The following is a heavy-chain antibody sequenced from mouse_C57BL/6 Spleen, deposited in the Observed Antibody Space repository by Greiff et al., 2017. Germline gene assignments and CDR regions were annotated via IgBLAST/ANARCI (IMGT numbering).Heavy chain of an antibody. Sequence: VQLKESGPGLVKPSQSLSLTCSVTGYSITSGYYWNWIRQFPGNKLEWMGYISYDGSNNYNPSLKNRISITRDTSKNQFFLKLNSVTTEDTATYYCAREKATVVGNYFDYWGQGTTLTVSS. CDR2: ISYDGSN. J-gene: IGHJ2*01. CDR3: AREKATVVGNYFDY. D-gene: IGHD1-1*01. V-gene: IGHV3-6*01. CDR1: GYSITSGYY.